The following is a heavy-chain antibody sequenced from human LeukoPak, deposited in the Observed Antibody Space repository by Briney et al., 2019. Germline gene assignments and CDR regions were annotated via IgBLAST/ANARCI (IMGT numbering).Heavy chain of an antibody. CDR2: TRSKAYSGTT. D-gene: IGHD3-9*01. CDR1: GFTFGDYA. CDR3: AREGHFDFLTTNLRGASAPGYYVDV. Sequence: GGSLRLSCTASGFTFGDYAMSWVRQAPGKGLEWVGLTRSKAYSGTTEYAASVKGRFTISRDDSKSIAYLQMNSLTTEDTAVYHCAREGHFDFLTTNLRGASAPGYYVDVWGKGTTVTISS. J-gene: IGHJ6*03. V-gene: IGHV3-49*04.